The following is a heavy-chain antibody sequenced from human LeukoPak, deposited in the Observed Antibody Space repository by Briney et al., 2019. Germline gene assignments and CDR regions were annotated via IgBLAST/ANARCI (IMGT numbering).Heavy chain of an antibody. Sequence: SETLSLTCAVYGGSFSGYYWSWIRQPPGKGLEWIGEINHSGSTNYNPSLKSRVTISVGTSKNQFSLKLSSVTAADTAVYYCARVGSEDGYSDYWGQGTLVTVSS. D-gene: IGHD6-19*01. V-gene: IGHV4-34*01. CDR3: ARVGSEDGYSDY. J-gene: IGHJ4*02. CDR1: GGSFSGYY. CDR2: INHSGST.